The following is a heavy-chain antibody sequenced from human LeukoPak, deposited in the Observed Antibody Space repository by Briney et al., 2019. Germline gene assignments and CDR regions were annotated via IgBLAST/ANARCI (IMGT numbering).Heavy chain of an antibody. D-gene: IGHD2-21*01. J-gene: IGHJ4*02. CDR3: AKDGPGYCGGDCSTLFDY. CDR1: GFTFATAW. CDR2: ISGSGGST. Sequence: GGSLRLSCAASGFTFATAWMSWVRQAPGKGLEWVSAISGSGGSTYYADSVKGRFTISRDNSKNTLYLQMNSLRAEDTAVYYCAKDGPGYCGGDCSTLFDYWGQGTLVTVSS. V-gene: IGHV3-23*01.